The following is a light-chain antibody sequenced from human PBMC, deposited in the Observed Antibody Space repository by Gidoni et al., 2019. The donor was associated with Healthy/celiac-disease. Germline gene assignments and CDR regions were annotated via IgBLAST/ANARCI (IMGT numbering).Light chain of an antibody. CDR3: QQYDNLPMCS. V-gene: IGKV1-33*01. CDR2: DAS. CDR1: QDISNY. Sequence: DIQMTQSPSSLSASVGDRVTITCQASQDISNYLNWYQQKPGKAPKLLIYDASNLETGVPSRFSGIVSGTDFTFTISSLQPEDIATYYCQQYDNLPMCSFGQXTKLGIK. J-gene: IGKJ2*04.